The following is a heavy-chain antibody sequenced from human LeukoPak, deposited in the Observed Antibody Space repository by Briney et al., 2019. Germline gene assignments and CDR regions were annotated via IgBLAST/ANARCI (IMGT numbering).Heavy chain of an antibody. V-gene: IGHV3-33*01. D-gene: IGHD1-26*01. CDR1: GFTFTNFG. J-gene: IGHJ4*02. CDR3: ARAEGGSNLDH. Sequence: GGSLRLSCAASGFTFTNFGLHWVRQAPGKGLEWVAVIWYDGSKKYYTDSVKGRFTISRDTSTSTLYLQMNNLRAEDTAVYYCARAEGGSNLDHWGQGTLVTVSS. CDR2: IWYDGSKK.